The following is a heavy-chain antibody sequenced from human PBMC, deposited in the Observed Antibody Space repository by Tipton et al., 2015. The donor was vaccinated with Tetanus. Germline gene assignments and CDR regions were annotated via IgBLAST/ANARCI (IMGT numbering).Heavy chain of an antibody. Sequence: LRLSCTASGGSVNSDDYYWTWIRQHPGKGLDWIGYIFHTGGADYNPSLKSRATISIDTSKNQFSLKLSSVTAADTAVYYCARVDDSVWGSPFDPWGQGVLVTVSS. CDR3: ARVDDSVWGSPFDP. CDR2: IFHTGGA. CDR1: GGSVNSDDYY. V-gene: IGHV4-31*03. D-gene: IGHD3-16*01. J-gene: IGHJ5*02.